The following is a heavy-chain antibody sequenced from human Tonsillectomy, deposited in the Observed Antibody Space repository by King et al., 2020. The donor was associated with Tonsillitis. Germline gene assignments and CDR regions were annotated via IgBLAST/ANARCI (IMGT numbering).Heavy chain of an antibody. CDR3: ARDQVLTGYQSSLDP. V-gene: IGHV3-23*04. J-gene: IGHJ5*02. CDR2: ISDSGGTT. CDR1: AFTFSNYA. D-gene: IGHD3-9*01. Sequence: VQLVESGGGLVQPGGSLRLSCAASAFTFSNYAMSWLRQSPGKGLEWVSDISDSGGTTYYADSVKGRFTISRDNSKSTLYLQMNSLRAEDTAIYFCARDQVLTGYQSSLDPWGQGTLVTVSS.